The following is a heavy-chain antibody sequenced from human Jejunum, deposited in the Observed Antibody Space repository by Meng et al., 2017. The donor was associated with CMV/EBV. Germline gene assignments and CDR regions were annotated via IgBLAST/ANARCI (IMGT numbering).Heavy chain of an antibody. CDR1: NTSG. D-gene: IGHD6-25*01. CDR3: AKDQKEKAAISPGYNAMDV. CDR2: IRYDATNK. Sequence: NTSGMHWVRQAPGKGLEWVAFIRYDATNKYYTDSVKGRFTISRDSSTSTLYLQMNSLRAEDTAVFYCAKDQKEKAAISPGYNAMDVWGQGTTVTVSS. V-gene: IGHV3-30*02. J-gene: IGHJ6*02.